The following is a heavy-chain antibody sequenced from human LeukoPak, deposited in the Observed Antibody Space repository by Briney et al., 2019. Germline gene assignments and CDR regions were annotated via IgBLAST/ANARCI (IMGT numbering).Heavy chain of an antibody. CDR3: ARDRKMATPRSGLGY. CDR1: GLTFSSYG. CDR2: IWYDGSNK. Sequence: GRSLRPSCAASGLTFSSYGMHWVRQAPGKGLEWVAVIWYDGSNKYYADSVKGRFTISRDNSKNTLYLQMNSLRAEDTAVYYCARDRKMATPRSGLGYWGQGTLVTVSS. V-gene: IGHV3-33*01. J-gene: IGHJ4*02. D-gene: IGHD5-24*01.